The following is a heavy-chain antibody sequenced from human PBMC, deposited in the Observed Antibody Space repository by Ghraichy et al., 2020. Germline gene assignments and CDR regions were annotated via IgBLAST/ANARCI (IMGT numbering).Heavy chain of an antibody. CDR1: DYTFTSYG. Sequence: ASVKVSCKASDYTFTSYGIAWVRQAPGQGLEWMGWISGYNGNTNYAQKFQGRVTMTIDISTTTAYVELRGLSSDDTAVYFCARTRQAHWYFDPWGRGTLVTVSS. V-gene: IGHV1-18*01. CDR3: ARTRQAHWYFDP. CDR2: ISGYNGNT. J-gene: IGHJ2*01.